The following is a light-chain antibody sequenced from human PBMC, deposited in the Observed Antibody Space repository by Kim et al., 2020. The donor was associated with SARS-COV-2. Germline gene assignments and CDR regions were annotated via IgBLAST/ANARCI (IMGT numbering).Light chain of an antibody. Sequence: SYELTQPPSVSVSPGHTASLTCSGDKLGDKYACWYQQKPGQSPVLVIYQDSKRPSGIPERFSGSNSGNTATLTISGTQAMDQADYYCQAWDSSTWVFGGGTQLTVL. J-gene: IGLJ3*02. CDR1: KLGDKY. CDR3: QAWDSSTWV. V-gene: IGLV3-1*01. CDR2: QDS.